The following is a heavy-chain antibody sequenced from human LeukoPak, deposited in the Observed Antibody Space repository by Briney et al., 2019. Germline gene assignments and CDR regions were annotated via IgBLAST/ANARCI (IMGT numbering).Heavy chain of an antibody. D-gene: IGHD3-22*01. V-gene: IGHV4-31*03. J-gene: IGHJ1*01. CDR2: IYYSGST. Sequence: PSETLSLTCTVSGGSISSSGYFWSWIRQHPGKGLEWIGYIYYSGSTYYNPSLKGRVTISVDTSKNQFSLRLSSVTAADTAIYYCASVSYDTSLQHWGQGTLVTVSS. CDR1: GGSISSSGYF. CDR3: ASVSYDTSLQH.